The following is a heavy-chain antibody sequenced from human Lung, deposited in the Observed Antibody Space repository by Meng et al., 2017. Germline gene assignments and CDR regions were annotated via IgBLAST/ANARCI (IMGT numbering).Heavy chain of an antibody. CDR2: IIPILERA. Sequence: QVQLVQSGAEVKKPGSSVQVACKASGVTVSRYSFSWVRQAPGQGLEWMGRIIPILERANYAQKFQGRVTITADISTTTAYMEMRSLGSEDTAVYYCASAMGNYVPATNEWTPSYFDYWGRGTLVTVSS. J-gene: IGHJ4*02. CDR3: ASAMGNYVPATNEWTPSYFDY. V-gene: IGHV1-69*02. CDR1: GVTVSRYS. D-gene: IGHD3-16*01.